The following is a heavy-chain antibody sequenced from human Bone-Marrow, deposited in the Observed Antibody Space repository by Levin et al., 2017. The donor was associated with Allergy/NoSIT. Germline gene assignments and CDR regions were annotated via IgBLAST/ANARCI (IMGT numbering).Heavy chain of an antibody. V-gene: IGHV3-43*01. CDR3: VKGFSSSTRRHFAH. D-gene: IGHD6-6*01. Sequence: LSLTCAASGFTFDDYTMDWVRQAPGRGLEWLSLISWDGAVTFYSDSVKGRFTISRDNTKNSLYLQMNSLRPEDTALYFCVKGFSSSTRRHFAHWGQGTQVTVPS. J-gene: IGHJ4*02. CDR2: ISWDGAVT. CDR1: GFTFDDYT.